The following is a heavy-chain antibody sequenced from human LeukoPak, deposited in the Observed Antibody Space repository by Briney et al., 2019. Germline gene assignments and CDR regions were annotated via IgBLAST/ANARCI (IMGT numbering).Heavy chain of an antibody. CDR3: ARAVVPAAPYYYGMDV. CDR1: GFTFSTYA. CDR2: IYSGGST. J-gene: IGHJ6*02. D-gene: IGHD2-2*01. Sequence: GGSLRLSCAASGFTFSTYAMSWVRQAPGKGLEWVSVIYSGGSTYYADSVEGRFTISRDNSKNTLYLQMNSLRAEDTAVYYCARAVVPAAPYYYGMDVWGQGTTVTVSS. V-gene: IGHV3-53*01.